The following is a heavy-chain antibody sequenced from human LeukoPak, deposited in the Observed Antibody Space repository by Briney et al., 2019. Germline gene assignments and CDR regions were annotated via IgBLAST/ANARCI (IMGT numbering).Heavy chain of an antibody. J-gene: IGHJ4*02. D-gene: IGHD6-19*01. CDR3: ARSIAVAGTRVY. CDR2: INAGNGNT. CDR1: GYTFTSYA. Sequence: ASVKVSCKASGYTFTSYAMHWVRQAPGQRLEWMGWINAGNGNTKYSQEFQGRVTITRDTSASTAYMELSSLRSEDMAVYYCARSIAVAGTRVYWGQGTLVTVSS. V-gene: IGHV1-3*03.